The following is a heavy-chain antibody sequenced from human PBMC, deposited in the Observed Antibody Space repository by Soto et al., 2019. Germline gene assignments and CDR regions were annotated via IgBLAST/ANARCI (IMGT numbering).Heavy chain of an antibody. D-gene: IGHD2-21*01. V-gene: IGHV3-33*01. CDR3: ARADCGGQCPCDY. J-gene: IGHJ4*02. CDR1: GFTFGTYG. CDR2: IWYDGSVK. Sequence: SLRLSCAASGFTFGTYGMHWVRQAPGKGLEWVAGIWYDGSVKTYADSVKGRFSISRDDSQNTVYLQMNTLSAEDTAVYYCARADCGGQCPCDYWGQGTMVTVSS.